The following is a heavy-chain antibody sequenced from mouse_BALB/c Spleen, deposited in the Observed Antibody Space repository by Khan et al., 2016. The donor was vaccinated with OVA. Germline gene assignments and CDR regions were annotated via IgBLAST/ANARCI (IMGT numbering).Heavy chain of an antibody. CDR1: GFSLTSYG. CDR2: IWSDGST. V-gene: IGHV2-6-1*01. Sequence: QVQLKQSGPGLAAPSQSLSITCTISGFSLTSYGVHWVRQPPGKGLEWLAVIWSDGSTNYNSTLKSRLTITKDNSQSQVFLKMSSLQTDDTAIYICARQPYYHYNIMDYWGQGTSVTVSS. D-gene: IGHD2-10*01. CDR3: ARQPYYHYNIMDY. J-gene: IGHJ4*01.